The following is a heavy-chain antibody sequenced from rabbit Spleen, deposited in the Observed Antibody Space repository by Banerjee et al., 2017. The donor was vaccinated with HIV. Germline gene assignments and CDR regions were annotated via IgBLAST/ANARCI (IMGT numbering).Heavy chain of an antibody. CDR1: GFSFSSGYW. CDR3: ARDLAGAIGWNFYL. J-gene: IGHJ4*01. V-gene: IGHV1S45*01. D-gene: IGHD4-1*01. CDR2: IYTGDGST. Sequence: QEQLEESGGDLVKPEGSLTLTCKASGFSFSSGYWICWVRQAPGKGLEWIGCIYTGDGSTYYASWVNGRFTISKTSSTTVTLQMTSLTAADTATYFCARDLAGAIGWNFYLWGPGTLVTVS.